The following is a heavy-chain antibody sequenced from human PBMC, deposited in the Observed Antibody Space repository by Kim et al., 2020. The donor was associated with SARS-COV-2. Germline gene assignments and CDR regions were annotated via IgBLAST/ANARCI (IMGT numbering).Heavy chain of an antibody. V-gene: IGHV3-74*01. Sequence: SNADSVKDRFTVSRDNAKNTLSLQKNSLRAEDTAVYYCGKEDNERYRQTDALDSWGQGTVVTVSS. J-gene: IGHJ3*02. D-gene: IGHD3-16*02. CDR3: GKEDNERYRQTDALDS.